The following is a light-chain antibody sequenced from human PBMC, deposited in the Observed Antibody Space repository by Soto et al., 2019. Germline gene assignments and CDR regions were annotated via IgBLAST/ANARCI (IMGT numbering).Light chain of an antibody. J-gene: IGLJ1*01. CDR1: SSNIGSNT. V-gene: IGLV1-44*01. CDR3: ASWDDSLNGYV. Sequence: QSVLTQPPSASGTPGQRVTISCSGSSSNIGSNTVNWYQQLPGTAPKLLIYTNQRPSGVPDRFSGSKSGTSASLAISGLQSEDEAHYYCASWDDSLNGYVFGTGTKVTVL. CDR2: TN.